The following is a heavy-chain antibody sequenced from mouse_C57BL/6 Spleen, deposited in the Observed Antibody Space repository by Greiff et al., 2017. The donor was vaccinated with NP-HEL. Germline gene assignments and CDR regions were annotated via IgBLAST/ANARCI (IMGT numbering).Heavy chain of an antibody. CDR2: IDPSDSYT. CDR1: GYTFTSYW. D-gene: IGHD1-1*01. J-gene: IGHJ2*01. V-gene: IGHV1-59*01. Sequence: VQLQQPGAELVRPGTSVKLSCKASGYTFTSYWMHWVKQRPGQGLEWIGVIDPSDSYTNYNQKFKGKATLTVDTSSSTAYMQLSSLTSEDSAVYYCARPLYYGSSYGYFDYWGQGTTLTVSS. CDR3: ARPLYYGSSYGYFDY.